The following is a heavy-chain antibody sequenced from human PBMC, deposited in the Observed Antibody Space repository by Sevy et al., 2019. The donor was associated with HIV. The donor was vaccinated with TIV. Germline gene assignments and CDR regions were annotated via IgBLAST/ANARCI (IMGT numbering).Heavy chain of an antibody. CDR2: ISSSSSYT. CDR1: GFTFSDYY. D-gene: IGHD1-26*01. V-gene: IGHV3-11*06. Sequence: GGSLRLSCAASGFTFSDYYMSWIRQAPGRGLEWVSYISSSSSYTNYADSVKGRFTISRDNAKNSLYLQMNSLRAEDTAVYYCARDRSGSYLWGQGTLVTVSS. CDR3: ARDRSGSYL. J-gene: IGHJ4*02.